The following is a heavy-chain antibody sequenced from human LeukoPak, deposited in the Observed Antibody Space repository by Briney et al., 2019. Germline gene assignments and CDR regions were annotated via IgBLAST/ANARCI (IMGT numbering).Heavy chain of an antibody. Sequence: SVKVSCKASGGTFSSYAISWVRQAPGQGLEWMGGIIPIFGTANYAQKFQGRVTITADKSTSTAYMELSSLRSEDTAVYYCARGSIAAAGRVDYWGQGTLSPSPQ. CDR3: ARGSIAAAGRVDY. CDR2: IIPIFGTA. J-gene: IGHJ4*02. D-gene: IGHD6-13*01. V-gene: IGHV1-69*06. CDR1: GGTFSSYA.